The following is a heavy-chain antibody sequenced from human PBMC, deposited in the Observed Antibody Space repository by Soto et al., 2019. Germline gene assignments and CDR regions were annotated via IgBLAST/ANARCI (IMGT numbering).Heavy chain of an antibody. J-gene: IGHJ4*02. D-gene: IGHD6-13*01. CDR2: IYYSGST. CDR1: GGSISSSSYY. V-gene: IGHV4-39*01. Sequence: PSETLSLTCTVSGGSISSSSYYWGWIRQPPGKGLEWIGSIYYSGSTYYNPSLKSRVTISVDTSKNQFSLKLSSVTAADTAVYYCARPAAAGLYFDYWGQGTLVTVSS. CDR3: ARPAAAGLYFDY.